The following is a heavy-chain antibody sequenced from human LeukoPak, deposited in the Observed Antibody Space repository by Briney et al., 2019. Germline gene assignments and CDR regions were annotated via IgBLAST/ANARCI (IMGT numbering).Heavy chain of an antibody. CDR3: ARNADMYYYVDN. CDR2: IYYSGST. CDR1: SGSISSSGYY. J-gene: IGHJ4*02. V-gene: IGHV4-31*03. D-gene: IGHD3-10*01. Sequence: PSQTLSLTCTVPSGSISSSGYYCSWIRQHPGKGLEWIGCIYYSGSTYCNPSLKSRVTISVDTSKNQFSLSLSSVTAADTAVYYCARNADMYYYVDNWGQGTLVTVSS.